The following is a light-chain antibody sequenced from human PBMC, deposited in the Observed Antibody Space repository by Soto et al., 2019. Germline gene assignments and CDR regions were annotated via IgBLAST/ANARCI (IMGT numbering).Light chain of an antibody. V-gene: IGKV1-9*01. J-gene: IGKJ3*01. CDR3: QQLNSYVFT. Sequence: DIQLTQSPSFLSASVGDRVTISCRASQDVSRFLAWYQQKPGKAPNLLIYAASTLQSGVPSRFSGSGSGTEFTLTISSLQPEDFATYCCQQLNSYVFTFGPGTKVDIK. CDR2: AAS. CDR1: QDVSRF.